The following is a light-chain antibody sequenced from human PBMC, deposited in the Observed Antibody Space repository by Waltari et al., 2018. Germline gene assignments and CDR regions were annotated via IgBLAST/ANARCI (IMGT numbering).Light chain of an antibody. V-gene: IGLV2-23*01. CDR1: SSDVGGSNL. CDR2: EGS. J-gene: IGLJ1*01. Sequence: QSALTQPASVSGSPGQSFTIPCTGTSSDVGGSNLVSWYQQHPGKAPKFIIYEGSKRPSGVSTRFSGSKSGNTASLTISGLQAEDEANYYCCSYAGSRTFVFGTGTKVTVL. CDR3: CSYAGSRTFV.